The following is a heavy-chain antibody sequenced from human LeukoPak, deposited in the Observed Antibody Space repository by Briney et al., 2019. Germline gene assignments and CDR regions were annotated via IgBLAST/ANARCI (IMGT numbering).Heavy chain of an antibody. J-gene: IGHJ5*02. V-gene: IGHV4-4*07. CDR2: IYTSGST. D-gene: IGHD3-9*01. CDR1: GGSISSYY. CDR3: ARDGEYSYDILTGYLGTLDAFDP. Sequence: PSETLSLTCTVSGGSISSYYWSWIRQPAGKGLEWIGRIYTSGSTNYNPSLKSRVTMSVDTSKNQFSLKLSSVTAADTAVYYCARDGEYSYDILTGYLGTLDAFDPWVQGTLVTVSS.